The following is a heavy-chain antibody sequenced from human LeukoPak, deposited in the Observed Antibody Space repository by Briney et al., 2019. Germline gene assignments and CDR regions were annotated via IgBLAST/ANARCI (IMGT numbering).Heavy chain of an antibody. CDR1: GFTFSSYA. V-gene: IGHV3-30*02. D-gene: IGHD3-10*01. CDR2: IRYDGSNK. CDR3: VKDGYYGSGSYFYYYYYMDV. Sequence: PGGSLRLSCAASGFTFSSYAMSWVRQAPGKGLEWVAFIRYDGSNKYYADSVRGRFTISRDNSKNTLYLQMNSLRAEDTAVYYCVKDGYYGSGSYFYYYYYMDVWGKGATVTVSS. J-gene: IGHJ6*03.